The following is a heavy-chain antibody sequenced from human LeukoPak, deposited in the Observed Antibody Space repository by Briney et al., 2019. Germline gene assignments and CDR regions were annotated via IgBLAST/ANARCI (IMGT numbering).Heavy chain of an antibody. J-gene: IGHJ1*01. CDR3: ARAGNSACFPQIDL. CDR1: GGSISPYY. V-gene: IGHV4-59*08. D-gene: IGHD1/OR15-1a*01. Sequence: PSETLSLTCTVSGGSISPYYWSWIRQPPGKGLEWIGYIYYSGSTNYNPSLKSRVTISVDTSKNQFSLKLTSVTAADTAVYYCARAGNSACFPQIDLWGQGTLVTVSS. CDR2: IYYSGST.